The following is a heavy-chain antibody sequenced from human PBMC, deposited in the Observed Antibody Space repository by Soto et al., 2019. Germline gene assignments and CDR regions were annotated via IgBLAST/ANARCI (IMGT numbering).Heavy chain of an antibody. D-gene: IGHD5-12*01. Sequence: QVQLVESGGGLVKPGGSLRLSCAASGFTFSDYYMSWIRQAPGKGLEWVSYISSSSSYTNYADSVKGRFTTSRDNAKNSLYLQMNSLRAEYTAVYYCARDHHRYSGYDYVDYWGQGTPVTVSS. J-gene: IGHJ4*02. CDR3: ARDHHRYSGYDYVDY. CDR2: ISSSSSYT. V-gene: IGHV3-11*05. CDR1: GFTFSDYY.